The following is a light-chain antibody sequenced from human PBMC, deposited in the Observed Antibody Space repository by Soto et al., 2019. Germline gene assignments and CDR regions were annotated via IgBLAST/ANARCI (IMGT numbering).Light chain of an antibody. CDR3: QQYYSIPLT. CDR2: WAS. V-gene: IGKV4-1*01. J-gene: IGKJ4*01. Sequence: DIVMTQSPDSLAVSLGERATINCKSSQSVLYSSNNKNYLAWYQQKPGQPPKLLIYWASTREPGVPDQFSGSGCGTDFTLTISALQAEDVAIYCCQQYYSIPLTFGGGTKVEIK. CDR1: QSVLYSSNNKNY.